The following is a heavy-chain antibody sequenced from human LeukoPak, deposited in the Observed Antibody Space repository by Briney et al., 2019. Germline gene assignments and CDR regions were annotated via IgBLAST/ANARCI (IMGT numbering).Heavy chain of an antibody. CDR1: GHTLTSFG. Sequence: ASVKVSCKTSGHTLTSFGFSWVRQAPGQGLEWMGWISPYNGNTNYAQKLQGRVTMTTDTSTTTAYMELRSLRSDDTAVYYCAREMATIVNQFDYWGQGTLVTVSS. D-gene: IGHD5-24*01. CDR3: AREMATIVNQFDY. J-gene: IGHJ4*02. CDR2: ISPYNGNT. V-gene: IGHV1-18*01.